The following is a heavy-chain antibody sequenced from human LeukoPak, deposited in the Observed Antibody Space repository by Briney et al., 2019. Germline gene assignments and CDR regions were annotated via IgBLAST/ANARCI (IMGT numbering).Heavy chain of an antibody. J-gene: IGHJ4*02. D-gene: IGHD3-10*01. CDR2: ISAYNGKS. Sequence: ASVKVSCKASGYTFTRYGISWVRQAPGHGLEWMGWISAYNGKSNYAQKLQGRVTLTTDTSTSTAYMELRSLRSDDTAVYFCARVIGFGELSLGHWGQGTLVTVSS. V-gene: IGHV1-18*01. CDR3: ARVIGFGELSLGH. CDR1: GYTFTRYG.